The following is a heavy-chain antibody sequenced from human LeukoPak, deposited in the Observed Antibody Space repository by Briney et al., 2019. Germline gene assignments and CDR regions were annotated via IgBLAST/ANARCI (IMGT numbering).Heavy chain of an antibody. CDR2: INHSGST. D-gene: IGHD3-22*01. CDR3: ARGYYYDSSGYYHDY. CDR1: GGSFSGYY. J-gene: IGHJ4*02. Sequence: PSETLSLTCAVYGGSFSGYYWRWIRQPPGKGLEWIGEINHSGSTNYNPSLKSRVTISVDTSKNQFSLKLSSVTAADTAVYYCARGYYYDSSGYYHDYWGQGTLVTVSS. V-gene: IGHV4-34*01.